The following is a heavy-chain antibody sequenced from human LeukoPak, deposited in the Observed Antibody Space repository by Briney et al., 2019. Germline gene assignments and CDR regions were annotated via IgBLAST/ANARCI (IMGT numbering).Heavy chain of an antibody. CDR1: GFTFSSYA. J-gene: IGHJ4*02. D-gene: IGHD6-19*01. V-gene: IGHV3-23*01. CDR3: AKAPSSPLPLLNQWLGPYYFDY. Sequence: GGSLRLSCAASGFTFSSYAMSWVRQAPGKGLEWVSAISGSGGSTYYADSVKGRFTISRDNSKNTLYLQMNSLRAEDTAVYYCAKAPSSPLPLLNQWLGPYYFDYWGQGTLVTVSS. CDR2: ISGSGGST.